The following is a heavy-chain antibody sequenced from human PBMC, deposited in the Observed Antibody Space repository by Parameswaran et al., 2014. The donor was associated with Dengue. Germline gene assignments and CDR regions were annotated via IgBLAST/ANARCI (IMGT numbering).Heavy chain of an antibody. Sequence: VRQAPGKGLEWLSYISSRGNTIYYADSVKGRFSISRDNAKNSLYLQMNSLRVEDTAVYYCSRETYLLRPDYYGMDVWGQGTTVTVSS. CDR2: ISSRGNTI. CDR3: SRETYLLRPDYYGMDV. J-gene: IGHJ6*02. V-gene: IGHV3-48*01.